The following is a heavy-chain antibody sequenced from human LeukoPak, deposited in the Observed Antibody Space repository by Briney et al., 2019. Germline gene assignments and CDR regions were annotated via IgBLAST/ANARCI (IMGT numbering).Heavy chain of an antibody. CDR2: IESDGTKE. CDR1: GFRLSRYD. V-gene: IGHV3-30*02. Sequence: PGGSLRLSCAASGFRLSRYDIHWVRQAPGKGLEWVTFIESDGTKEYYADSVKGRFTISRDNSKNTVYVQMNTLSAEDTAVYYWAKEGSGWYYLDYWGQGTVVTVSS. D-gene: IGHD6-19*01. J-gene: IGHJ4*02. CDR3: AKEGSGWYYLDY.